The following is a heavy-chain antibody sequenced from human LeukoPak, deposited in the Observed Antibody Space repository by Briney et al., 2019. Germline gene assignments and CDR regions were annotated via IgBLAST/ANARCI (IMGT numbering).Heavy chain of an antibody. J-gene: IGHJ6*02. D-gene: IGHD6-13*01. CDR3: AKAGRIAAAGIGSVYGMDV. Sequence: ASVKVSCKASGYTFTSYGISWVRQAPGQGLEWMGWISAYNGNTNYAQKLQGRVTMTTDTSTSTAYMELRSLRSDDTAVYYCAKAGRIAAAGIGSVYGMDVWGQGTTVTVSS. CDR1: GYTFTSYG. V-gene: IGHV1-18*01. CDR2: ISAYNGNT.